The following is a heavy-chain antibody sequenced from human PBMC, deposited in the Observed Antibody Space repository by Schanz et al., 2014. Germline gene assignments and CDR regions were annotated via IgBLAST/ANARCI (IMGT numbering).Heavy chain of an antibody. J-gene: IGHJ4*01. CDR3: AREQIMAAAGLVDY. Sequence: VQLVESGGGLVQPGGSLRLSCAASGFTFSDHYMDWVRQAPGKGLEWVSSISSSSSYIYYADSVEGRFSISRDYSKNTLYLQMNSLRAEDTAVYYCAREQIMAAAGLVDYWGHGTLVTVSS. CDR1: GFTFSDHY. V-gene: IGHV3-11*05. CDR2: ISSSSSYI. D-gene: IGHD6-13*01.